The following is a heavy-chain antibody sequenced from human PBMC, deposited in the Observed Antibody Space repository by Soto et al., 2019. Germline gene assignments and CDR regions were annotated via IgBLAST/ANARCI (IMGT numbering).Heavy chain of an antibody. Sequence: EVKLLESGGGLVQPGGSLRLSCAASGFTFSSFAMSWVRQAPGKGLEWLAGITFRGDYTYYADSVKGRFTLSRDNSRNRRDLEMNSLAVADTVLYYCAKLGTMGDFAFWSQGTLLTVSS. CDR2: ITFRGDYT. J-gene: IGHJ4*02. V-gene: IGHV3-23*01. CDR3: AKLGTMGDFAF. D-gene: IGHD3-10*01. CDR1: GFTFSSFA.